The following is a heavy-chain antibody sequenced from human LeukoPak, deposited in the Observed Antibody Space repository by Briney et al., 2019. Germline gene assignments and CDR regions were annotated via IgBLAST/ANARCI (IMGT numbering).Heavy chain of an antibody. J-gene: IGHJ4*02. CDR2: IKKDGSEK. CDR1: GFTFSTYC. Sequence: GGSLRLSCAASGFTFSTYCMSWVRQAPGKGLEWVANIKKDGSEKHYVDSVDGRFIISRDDAKNSLYLQMNSLRADDTAVYYCARTYGSGSFWGQGTLVTVSS. CDR3: ARTYGSGSF. D-gene: IGHD3-10*01. V-gene: IGHV3-7*01.